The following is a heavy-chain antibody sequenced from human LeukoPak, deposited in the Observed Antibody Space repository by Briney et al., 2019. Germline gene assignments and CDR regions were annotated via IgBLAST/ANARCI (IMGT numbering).Heavy chain of an antibody. CDR1: ADSISSYY. J-gene: IGHJ4*02. Sequence: SETLSLTCTVSADSISSYYWTWIQQPPGKGLEWIGYIYYSGTTNYNPSLKSRVTISVDTSKNQFSLKLSSVTAADTAVYYCASGRPLGFDYWGQGTLVTVSS. V-gene: IGHV4-59*01. D-gene: IGHD1-26*01. CDR3: ASGRPLGFDY. CDR2: IYYSGTT.